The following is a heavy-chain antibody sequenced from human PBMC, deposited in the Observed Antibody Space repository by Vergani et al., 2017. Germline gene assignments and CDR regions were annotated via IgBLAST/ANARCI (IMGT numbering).Heavy chain of an antibody. V-gene: IGHV1-69*01. J-gene: IGHJ4*02. CDR3: ASLPAFTGSGYYFSDY. D-gene: IGHD3-22*01. CDR2: IIPIFGTA. CDR1: GGTFSSYA. Sequence: QVQLVQSGAEVKKPGSSVKVSCKASGGTFSSYAISWVRQAPGQGLEWMGGIIPIFGTANYAQKFQGRVTITADESTSTAYMELSSLRPEDTAVYYCASLPAFTGSGYYFSDYWGQGTLVTVSS.